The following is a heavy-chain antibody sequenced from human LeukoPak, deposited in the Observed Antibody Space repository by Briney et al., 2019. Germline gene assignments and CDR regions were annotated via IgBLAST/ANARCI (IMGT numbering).Heavy chain of an antibody. CDR3: ARVLNYYDSSGYYFSY. Sequence: GRSLRLSCAASGFTFSTYGMHWVRQAPGKGLEWVAIIWYDASNKYYADSVKGRFTISRDNSKNTLYLQMNSLRAEDTAVYYCARVLNYYDSSGYYFSYWGQGTLVTVSS. CDR1: GFTFSTYG. J-gene: IGHJ4*02. CDR2: IWYDASNK. V-gene: IGHV3-33*01. D-gene: IGHD3-22*01.